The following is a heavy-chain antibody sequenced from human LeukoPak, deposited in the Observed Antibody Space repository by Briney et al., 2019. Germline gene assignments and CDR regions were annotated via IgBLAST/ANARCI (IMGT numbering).Heavy chain of an antibody. V-gene: IGHV3-21*01. D-gene: IGHD3-10*01. CDR1: GFTFSSYS. CDR3: ARLNYYGSGSYYWYFDY. J-gene: IGHJ4*02. CDR2: ISSSSYI. Sequence: GGSLRLSCAASGFTFSSYSMNWVRQAPGKGLEWVSSISSSSYIYYADSVKGRFTISRDNAKNSLYLQMNSLRAEHTAVYYCARLNYYGSGSYYWYFDYWGQGTLVTVSS.